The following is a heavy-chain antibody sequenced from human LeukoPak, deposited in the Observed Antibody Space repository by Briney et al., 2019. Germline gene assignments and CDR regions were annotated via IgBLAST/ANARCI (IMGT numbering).Heavy chain of an antibody. V-gene: IGHV4-39*01. CDR3: GRLDTDWGFLFDS. CDR1: GDXISRNTYH. CDR2: IYYSGSI. J-gene: IGHJ4*02. D-gene: IGHD7-27*01. Sequence: SETLSLTCIVSGDXISRNTYHWGWVRQPPGKGLEWIGTIYYSGSIYYNQSLRGRVALSVDTFKNQFSLKLTSVTAADTAVYYCGRLDTDWGFLFDSWGQGTLVTVSS.